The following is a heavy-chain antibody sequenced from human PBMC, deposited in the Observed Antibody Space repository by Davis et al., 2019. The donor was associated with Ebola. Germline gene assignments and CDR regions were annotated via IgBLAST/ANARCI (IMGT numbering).Heavy chain of an antibody. CDR2: TNQDGSDQ. D-gene: IGHD3-10*01. CDR3: ARGGIRGYYYYMDV. CDR1: GFTFKTFG. Sequence: GESLKISCAASGFTFKTFGMNWVRQAPGKGLEWVANTNQDGSDQYYMDSVKGRFSISRDNAKNSLYLQMNSLRVEDTAVYYCARGGIRGYYYYMDVWGKGTTVTVSS. V-gene: IGHV3-7*01. J-gene: IGHJ6*03.